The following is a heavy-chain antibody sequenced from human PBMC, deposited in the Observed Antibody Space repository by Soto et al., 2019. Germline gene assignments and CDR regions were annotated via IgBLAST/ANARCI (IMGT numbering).Heavy chain of an antibody. V-gene: IGHV3-30*18. J-gene: IGHJ6*02. CDR3: AKESQYDFNFARYYYGMDV. D-gene: IGHD3-3*01. CDR1: GFTFSSYG. CDR2: ISYDGSNK. Sequence: GGSLRLSCAASGFTFSSYGMHWVRQAPGKGLEWVAVISYDGSNKYYADSVKGRFTISRDNSKNTLYLQMNSLRAEDTAVYYCAKESQYDFNFARYYYGMDVWGQGTTVTVSS.